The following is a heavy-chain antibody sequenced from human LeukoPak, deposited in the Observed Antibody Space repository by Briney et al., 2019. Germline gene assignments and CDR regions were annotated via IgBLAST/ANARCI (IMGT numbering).Heavy chain of an antibody. V-gene: IGHV1-8*01. J-gene: IGHJ3*02. D-gene: IGHD5-18*01. Sequence: ASVNVSCKASGYTFPNYDINWVRQATGQGLEWMGWMNFNSGNTGYAQKFQGRVTMTRNTAISTIYMELSSLKSEDTAIYYCAKVGLGNTAIHIWGQGTMVTVSS. CDR1: GYTFPNYD. CDR2: MNFNSGNT. CDR3: AKVGLGNTAIHI.